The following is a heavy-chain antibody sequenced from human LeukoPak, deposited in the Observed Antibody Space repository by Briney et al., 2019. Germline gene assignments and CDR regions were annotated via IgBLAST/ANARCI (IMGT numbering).Heavy chain of an antibody. Sequence: NSGGSLRLSCVASGFTFSDYYMGWIRQAPGKGLEWISYITNNGGAMFYADSLKGRLTIFRDNAKKSLYLQMNSLRPDDTALYYCARALADTRGYYLGFDYWGQGTLVTVSS. CDR1: GFTFSDYY. D-gene: IGHD3-22*01. J-gene: IGHJ4*02. CDR3: ARALADTRGYYLGFDY. V-gene: IGHV3-11*04. CDR2: ITNNGGAM.